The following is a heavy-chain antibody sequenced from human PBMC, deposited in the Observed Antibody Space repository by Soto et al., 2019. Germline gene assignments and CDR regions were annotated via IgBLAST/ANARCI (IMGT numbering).Heavy chain of an antibody. CDR2: ITSSGTT. D-gene: IGHD3-16*01. CDR3: ARGVDYHWEMNRHYYLAH. J-gene: IGHJ4*02. Sequence: QVQLQESGPGLVKPSETLSLTCTFSGDSISSSNYYLVWIRHSPGKGLEWIGSITSSGTTYYNPSLRSGVTVSVDTSKSQFCLKVSSATATDTAVYYCARGVDYHWEMNRHYYLAHWGQGTLATVSS. V-gene: IGHV4-39*01. CDR1: GDSISSSNYY.